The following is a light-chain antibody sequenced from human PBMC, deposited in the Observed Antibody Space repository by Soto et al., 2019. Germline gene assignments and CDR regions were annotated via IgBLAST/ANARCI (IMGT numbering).Light chain of an antibody. J-gene: IGKJ4*01. CDR2: WAS. CDR3: QQYYSTPLT. V-gene: IGKV4-1*01. CDR1: RRVFYSSNNKNY. Sequence: DIVMTQQPDSLAVSLGGRGTTHCRSSRRVFYSSNNKNYLAWYQQKPGQPPKLLIYWASTRESGVPDRFSGSGSGTDFTLTISSLQAEDVAVYYCQQYYSTPLTFGGGTKVDIK.